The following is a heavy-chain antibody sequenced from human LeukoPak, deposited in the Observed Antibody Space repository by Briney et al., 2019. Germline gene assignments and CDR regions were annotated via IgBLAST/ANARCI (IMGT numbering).Heavy chain of an antibody. CDR1: GGSFSGYY. D-gene: IGHD1-26*01. Sequence: SETLSLTCAVYGGSFSGYYWSWIRQPPGKGLEWIGEINHSGSTNYNPSLKSRVTISVDTSKNQFSLKVSSVTAADTAVYYCARDILMVGATHYFDYWGQGTLVTVSS. J-gene: IGHJ4*02. CDR2: INHSGST. V-gene: IGHV4-34*01. CDR3: ARDILMVGATHYFDY.